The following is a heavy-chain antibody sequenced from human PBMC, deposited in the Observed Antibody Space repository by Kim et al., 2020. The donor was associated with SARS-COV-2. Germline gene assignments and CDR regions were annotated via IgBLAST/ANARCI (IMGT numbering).Heavy chain of an antibody. CDR1: GGSISSYY. J-gene: IGHJ6*02. V-gene: IGHV4-59*01. D-gene: IGHD4-17*01. CDR3: ARVDGGRKIGSGMDV. Sequence: SETLSLTCTVSGGSISSYYWSWIRQPPGKGLEWIGYIYYSGSTNYNPSLKSRVTISVDTSKNQFSLKLSSVSAADTAVYYCARVDGGRKIGSGMDVWGQGTTVTVSS. CDR2: IYYSGST.